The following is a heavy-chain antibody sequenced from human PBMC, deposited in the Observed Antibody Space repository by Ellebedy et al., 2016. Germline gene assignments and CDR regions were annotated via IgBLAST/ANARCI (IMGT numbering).Heavy chain of an antibody. CDR1: GGSLSGYY. J-gene: IGHJ6*03. Sequence: SETLSLXXAVYGGSLSGYYWTWIRQPPGKGLEWIGEINHSGSTNYNLSLKSRVTISVDMSKNQFSLKLSSVTAADTAVYYCARGGGSSSGYYMDVWGKGTTVTVSS. CDR2: INHSGST. D-gene: IGHD6-6*01. CDR3: ARGGGSSSGYYMDV. V-gene: IGHV4-34*01.